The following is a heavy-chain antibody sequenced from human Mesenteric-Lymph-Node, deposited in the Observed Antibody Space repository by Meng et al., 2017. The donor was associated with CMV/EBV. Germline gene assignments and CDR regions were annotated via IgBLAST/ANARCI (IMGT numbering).Heavy chain of an antibody. J-gene: IGHJ4*02. CDR3: AREGSGIYRFFGHFDY. CDR2: ISHDGNNK. Sequence: GGSLRLSCAASGFTFSNYWMSWVRQAPGKGLEWVAVISHDGNNKFYADSVKGRFTISRDDSKNTVDVQMSSLRAEDTAVYYCAREGSGIYRFFGHFDYWGQGALVTVSS. CDR1: GFTFSNYW. V-gene: IGHV3-30*03. D-gene: IGHD6-13*01.